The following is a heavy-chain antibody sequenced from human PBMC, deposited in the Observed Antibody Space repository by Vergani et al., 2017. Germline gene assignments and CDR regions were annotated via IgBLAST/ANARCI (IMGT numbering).Heavy chain of an antibody. V-gene: IGHV3-9*01. CDR2: ISWNSGSI. CDR3: AKGSSGFDY. D-gene: IGHD6-19*01. J-gene: IGHJ4*02. CDR1: GFTFDDYA. Sequence: EVQLVESGGGLVQPGRSLRLSCAASGFTFDDYAMHWVRQAPGKGLEWDSGISWNSGSIGYADSVKGRFTISRDNAKNSLYLQMNSLRAEDTALYYCAKGSSGFDYWGQGTLVTVSS.